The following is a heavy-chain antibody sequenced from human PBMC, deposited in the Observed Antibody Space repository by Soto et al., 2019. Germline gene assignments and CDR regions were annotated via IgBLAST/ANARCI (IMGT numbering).Heavy chain of an antibody. V-gene: IGHV1-8*01. Sequence: ASVKVSCKASGYTFTSYDINWVRQATGQGLEWMGWMNPNSGNTGYAQKFQGRVTMTRNTSISTAYMELSSLRSECTAVYYCARRGSGTDYYYYYGMDVWGQGTTVTVSS. CDR1: GYTFTSYD. CDR2: MNPNSGNT. J-gene: IGHJ6*02. D-gene: IGHD3-10*01. CDR3: ARRGSGTDYYYYYGMDV.